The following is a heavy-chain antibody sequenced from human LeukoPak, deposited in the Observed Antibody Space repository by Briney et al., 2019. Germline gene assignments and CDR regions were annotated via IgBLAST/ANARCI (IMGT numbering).Heavy chain of an antibody. CDR2: ICGIGGST. J-gene: IGHJ4*02. CDR1: RFTFSSYA. CDR3: AKAGYDYGDYGPLNFDY. V-gene: IGHV3-23*01. D-gene: IGHD4-17*01. Sequence: GGSLGLSCAASRFTFSSYAMSCVCQAPGKGLEWVSAICGIGGSTYYADSVKGRFTISRDNSKNTLYLQMNSLRAEDRVVYYCAKAGYDYGDYGPLNFDYWGQGTLVTVSP.